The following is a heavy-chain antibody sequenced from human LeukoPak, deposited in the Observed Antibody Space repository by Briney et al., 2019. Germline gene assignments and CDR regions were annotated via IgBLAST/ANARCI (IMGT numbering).Heavy chain of an antibody. D-gene: IGHD2-8*01. CDR3: ARDRLMVYATNFDY. CDR1: GYTFTGYY. V-gene: IGHV1-18*04. Sequence: GASVKVSCKASGYTFTGYYMHWVRQAPGQGLEWMGWISAYNGNTNYAQKLQGRVTMTTDTSTSTAYMELRSLRSDDTAAYYCARDRLMVYATNFDYWGQGTLVTVSS. J-gene: IGHJ4*02. CDR2: ISAYNGNT.